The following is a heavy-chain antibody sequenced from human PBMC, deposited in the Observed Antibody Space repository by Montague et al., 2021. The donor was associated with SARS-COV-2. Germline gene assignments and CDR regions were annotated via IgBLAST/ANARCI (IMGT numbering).Heavy chain of an antibody. J-gene: IGHJ4*02. CDR2: IYYSGST. CDR1: GGSVSSRSYY. CDR3: ARRGDYGGPRFDY. D-gene: IGHD4-23*01. Sequence: SETLSLTCTVSGGSVSSRSYYWGWIRQPPGKVLEWIGSIYYSGSTHYNPSLKSRVTISVDTSKNQFSLKLSSVTAADTAVYYCARRGDYGGPRFDYWSQGTLVSVSS. V-gene: IGHV4-39*01.